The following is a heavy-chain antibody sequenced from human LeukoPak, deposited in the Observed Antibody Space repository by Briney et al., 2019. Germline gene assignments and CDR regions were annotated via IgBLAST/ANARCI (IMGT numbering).Heavy chain of an antibody. CDR2: IYYSGST. J-gene: IGHJ6*03. D-gene: IGHD3-22*01. V-gene: IGHV4-59*01. Sequence: SETLSLTCTVSGGSISSYYWSWIRQPPGKGLEWIGYIYYSGSTNYNPSLKSRVTISVDTSKNQFSLKLSSVTAADTAVYYCARAGTMIGNYYMDVWGKGTTVTISS. CDR1: GGSISSYY. CDR3: ARAGTMIGNYYMDV.